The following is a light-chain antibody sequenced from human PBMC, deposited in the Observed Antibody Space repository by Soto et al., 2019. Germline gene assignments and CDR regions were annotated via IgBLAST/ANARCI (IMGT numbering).Light chain of an antibody. Sequence: DIQMTQSPSSLSASVGDRVTITCRASQSISSYLNWYQQKPGKAPKLLINAASSLQSGVPPRFSGSASGTDFTLTIGSLQPEDFATYFCQQSYSTPPTFGQGTKLEIK. CDR3: QQSYSTPPT. J-gene: IGKJ2*01. CDR1: QSISSY. CDR2: AAS. V-gene: IGKV1-39*01.